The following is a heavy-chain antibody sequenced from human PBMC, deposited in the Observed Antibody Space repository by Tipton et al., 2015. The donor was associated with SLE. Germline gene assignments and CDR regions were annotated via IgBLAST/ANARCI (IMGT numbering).Heavy chain of an antibody. Sequence: QLVQSGAEVKKPGESLKISCKASGGTFSSYAISWVRQAPGQGLEWMGWISAYNGNTNYAQKLQGRVTMTTDTSTSTAYMELRSLRSDDTAVYYCASPGIAAAGTGYFQHWGQGTLVTVSS. CDR1: GGTFSSYA. V-gene: IGHV1-18*01. CDR3: ASPGIAAAGTGYFQH. CDR2: ISAYNGNT. J-gene: IGHJ1*01. D-gene: IGHD6-13*01.